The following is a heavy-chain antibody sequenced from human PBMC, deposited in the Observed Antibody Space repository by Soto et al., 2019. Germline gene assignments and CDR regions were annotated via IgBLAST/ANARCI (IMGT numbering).Heavy chain of an antibody. CDR1: GYTFTSYY. Sequence: ASVKVSCKASGYTFTSYYMHWVRQAPGQGLEWMGIINPSGGSTSYAQRFQGRVTMTRDTSTSTVYMELSSLRSEDTAVYYCARDLAYSSGFRGTFDYWGQGTLVTVSS. CDR3: ARDLAYSSGFRGTFDY. CDR2: INPSGGST. J-gene: IGHJ4*02. V-gene: IGHV1-46*01. D-gene: IGHD6-19*01.